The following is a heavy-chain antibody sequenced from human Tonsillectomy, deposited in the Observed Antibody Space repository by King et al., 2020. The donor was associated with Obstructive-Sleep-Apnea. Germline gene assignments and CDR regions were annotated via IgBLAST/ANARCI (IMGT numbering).Heavy chain of an antibody. CDR3: ARDGGDQLLMVPSYYYYGMDV. CDR1: GFTFSSYG. V-gene: IGHV3-33*01. D-gene: IGHD2-2*01. Sequence: VQLVESGGGVVQPGRSLRLSCAASGFTFSSYGMHWVRQAPGKGLEWVAVIWYDGSNKYYADSVKGRFTISRDNSKNTLYLQMNSLRAEDTAVYYCARDGGDQLLMVPSYYYYGMDVWGQGTTVTVSS. CDR2: IWYDGSNK. J-gene: IGHJ6*02.